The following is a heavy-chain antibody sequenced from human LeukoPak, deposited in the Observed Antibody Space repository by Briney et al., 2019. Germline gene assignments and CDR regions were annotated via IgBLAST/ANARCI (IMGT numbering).Heavy chain of an antibody. D-gene: IGHD1-26*01. CDR1: GFTFSTYS. V-gene: IGHV3-21*01. CDR2: ISTSSRYI. CDR3: ARVLIVGATSYYYYGMDV. J-gene: IGHJ6*02. Sequence: PAGTLRLSCVASGFTFSTYSMNWVRQAPGKRLECVSSISTSSRYIYYADSVKGRFTISRDNAKNSLYLQMNSLRAEDTAVYYCARVLIVGATSYYYYGMDVWGQGTTVTVSS.